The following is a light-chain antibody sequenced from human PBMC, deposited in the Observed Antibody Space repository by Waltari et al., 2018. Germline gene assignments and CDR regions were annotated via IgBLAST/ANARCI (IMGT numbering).Light chain of an antibody. CDR1: STDVGAYNY. V-gene: IGLV2-14*01. J-gene: IGLJ1*01. CDR2: DFS. Sequence: QSALTQPASVSGSPGQSITISCTGTSTDVGAYNYVSWYQQHPGKAPKLIIYDFSNRPSGVSNSFPGSKSGNTASLTISGLQGEDEAVYHCSSYTSNRLYVFGTGTTLTVL. CDR3: SSYTSNRLYV.